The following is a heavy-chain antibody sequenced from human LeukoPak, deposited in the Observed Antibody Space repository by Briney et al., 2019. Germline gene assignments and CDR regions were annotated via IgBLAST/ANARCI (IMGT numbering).Heavy chain of an antibody. V-gene: IGHV1-8*01. J-gene: IGHJ4*02. Sequence: ASVKVSCKASGYTFTSYDINWVRQATGQGLGWMGWMNPNSGNTGYAQKFQGRVTMTRNTSISTAYMELSSLRSEDTAVYYCARVSPMVRGVITYWGQGTLVTVSS. D-gene: IGHD3-10*01. CDR1: GYTFTSYD. CDR2: MNPNSGNT. CDR3: ARVSPMVRGVITY.